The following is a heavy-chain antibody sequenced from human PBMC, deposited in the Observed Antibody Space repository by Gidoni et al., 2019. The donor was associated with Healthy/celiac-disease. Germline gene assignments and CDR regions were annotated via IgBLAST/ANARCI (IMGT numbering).Heavy chain of an antibody. CDR2: IYYSGST. D-gene: IGHD2-2*01. J-gene: IGHJ1*01. CDR3: ARSHRDHCSSTSCSEYFQH. V-gene: IGHV4-39*01. Sequence: GLEWIGSIYYSGSTYYNPSLKSRVTISVDTSKNQFSLKLSSVTAADTAVYYYARSHRDHCSSTSCSEYFQHWGQGTLVTVSS.